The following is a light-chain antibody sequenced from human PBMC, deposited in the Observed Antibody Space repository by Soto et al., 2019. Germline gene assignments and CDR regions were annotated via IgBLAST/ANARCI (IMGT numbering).Light chain of an antibody. Sequence: DAVMTQSPLSLPVTLGQPASISCRSSQSLVYGDANSFFNWFHQRPGHPPRRLIYQVSNRDSGVPARCSGSGSAHDLELRISRVEAEDVGVYYCMQGAHCSPRYTFGQGTKLVIK. CDR2: QVS. V-gene: IGKV2-30*01. CDR1: QSLVYGDANSF. J-gene: IGKJ2*01. CDR3: MQGAHCSPRYT.